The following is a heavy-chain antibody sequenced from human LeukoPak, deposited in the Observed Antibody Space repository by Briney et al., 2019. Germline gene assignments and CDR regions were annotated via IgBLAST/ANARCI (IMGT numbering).Heavy chain of an antibody. V-gene: IGHV4-59*01. D-gene: IGHD3-3*01. Sequence: SETLSLTCTVSGGSISSYYWSWIRQPPGKGLEWIGYIYYSGSTNYNPSLKSRVTISVDTSKNQFSLKLSSVTAADTAVYYCARAGLRFLEWSYFDYWGQGTLVTASS. CDR2: IYYSGST. CDR3: ARAGLRFLEWSYFDY. J-gene: IGHJ4*02. CDR1: GGSISSYY.